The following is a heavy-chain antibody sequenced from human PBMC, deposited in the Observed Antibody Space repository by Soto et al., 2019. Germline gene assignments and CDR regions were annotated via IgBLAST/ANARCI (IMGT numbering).Heavy chain of an antibody. V-gene: IGHV3-30*18. CDR3: AKGELRGPTPDS. Sequence: GESLKISCAASGFTFSNYGMHWVRQAPGKGLEWVAMTSFNGKNKYYADSVKGRFTITRDNSKDTLYLQMNSLRAEDTAVYYCAKGELRGPTPDSWGQGTLVTVSS. D-gene: IGHD3-10*01. CDR2: TSFNGKNK. J-gene: IGHJ5*01. CDR1: GFTFSNYG.